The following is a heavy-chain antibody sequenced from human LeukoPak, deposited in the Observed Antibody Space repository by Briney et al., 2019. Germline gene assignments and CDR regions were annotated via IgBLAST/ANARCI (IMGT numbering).Heavy chain of an antibody. Sequence: PSETLSLTCAVYGGSFSGYYWSWIRQPPGKGLEWIGEINHSGSTNYNSSLKSRVTISVDTSKNQFSLKLSSVTAADTAVYYCARNKGGSSWYVPRGYFDYWGQGTLVTVSS. CDR1: GGSFSGYY. D-gene: IGHD6-13*01. V-gene: IGHV4-34*01. CDR3: ARNKGGSSWYVPRGYFDY. J-gene: IGHJ4*02. CDR2: INHSGST.